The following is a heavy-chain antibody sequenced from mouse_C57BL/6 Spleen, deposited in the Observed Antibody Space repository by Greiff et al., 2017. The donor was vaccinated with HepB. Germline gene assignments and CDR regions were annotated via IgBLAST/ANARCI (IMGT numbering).Heavy chain of an antibody. J-gene: IGHJ1*03. CDR2: IHPNSGST. CDR1: GYTFTSYW. D-gene: IGHD1-1*01. CDR3: AINYYGSSYWYFDV. V-gene: IGHV1-64*01. Sequence: QVQLKQPGAELVKPGASVKLSCKASGYTFTSYWMHWVKQRPGQGLEWIGMIHPNSGSTNYNEKFKSKATLTVDESSSTAYMQLSSLTSEDSAVYYCAINYYGSSYWYFDVWGTGTTVTVSS.